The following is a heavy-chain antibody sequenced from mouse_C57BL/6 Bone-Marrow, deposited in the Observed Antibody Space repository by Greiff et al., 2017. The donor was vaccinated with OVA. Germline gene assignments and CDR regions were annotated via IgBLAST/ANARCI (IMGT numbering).Heavy chain of an antibody. J-gene: IGHJ3*01. CDR3: ARDAYYSNYGFAY. Sequence: EVHLVESGGGLVQSGRSLRLSCATSGFTFSDFYMEWVRQAPGKGLEWIAASRNKANDYTTEYSASVKGRFIVSRDTSQSILYLQMNALRAEDTAIYYCARDAYYSNYGFAYWGQGTLVTVSA. V-gene: IGHV7-1*01. CDR2: SRNKANDYTT. D-gene: IGHD2-5*01. CDR1: GFTFSDFY.